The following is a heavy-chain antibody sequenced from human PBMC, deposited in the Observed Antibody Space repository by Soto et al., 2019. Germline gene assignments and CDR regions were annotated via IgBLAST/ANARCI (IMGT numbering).Heavy chain of an antibody. Sequence: QVQLQESGPGLVKASETLSLTCSVSGGSISSQSWSWIRQPAGKGLEWIGRIYSSGSTNYNPSLKCRVTLSVDTSKNQFSLKLSSVTAADTAVYYCACLSSTEGGYWGQGTLVTVSS. CDR2: IYSSGST. CDR3: ACLSSTEGGY. D-gene: IGHD4-4*01. V-gene: IGHV4-4*07. CDR1: GGSISSQS. J-gene: IGHJ4*02.